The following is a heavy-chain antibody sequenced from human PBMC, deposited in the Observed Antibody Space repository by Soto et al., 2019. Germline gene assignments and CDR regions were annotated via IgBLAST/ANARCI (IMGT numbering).Heavy chain of an antibody. CDR2: ISGSGGST. J-gene: IGHJ3*02. V-gene: IGHV3-23*01. CDR3: AKDQTYYGFDAFDI. D-gene: IGHD1-26*01. Sequence: GGSLRLSCAASGFTFSSYAMSWVRQAPGKGLEWVSAISGSGGSTYYADSVKGRFTISRDNAENTLYLQMNSLRAEDTALYYCAKDQTYYGFDAFDIWGQGTMVTVSS. CDR1: GFTFSSYA.